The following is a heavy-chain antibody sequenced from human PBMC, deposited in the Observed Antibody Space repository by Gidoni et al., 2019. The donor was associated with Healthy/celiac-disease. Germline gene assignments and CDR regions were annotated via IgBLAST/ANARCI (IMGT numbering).Heavy chain of an antibody. CDR3: ARGQAWVTIFGVVTQSFDY. J-gene: IGHJ4*02. CDR1: GYTFTSYD. Sequence: QVQLVQSGAEVKKPGASVKVSCKASGYTFTSYDINWVRQATGQGLEWMGWMNPNSGNTGYAQKFQGRVTMTRNTSISTAYMELSSLRSEDTAVYYCARGQAWVTIFGVVTQSFDYWGQGTLVTVSS. CDR2: MNPNSGNT. D-gene: IGHD3-3*01. V-gene: IGHV1-8*01.